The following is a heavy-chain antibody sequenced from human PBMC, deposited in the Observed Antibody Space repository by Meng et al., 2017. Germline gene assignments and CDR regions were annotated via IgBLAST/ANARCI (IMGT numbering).Heavy chain of an antibody. J-gene: IGHJ4*02. V-gene: IGHV4-34*01. Sequence: QGQLKQGGAGLLKPSETLSLTCAVYGGSFSGYYWSWIRQPPGKGLEWIGEINHSGSTNYNPSLKSRVTISVDTSKNQFSLKLSSVTAADTAVYYCARRGIAARPFYYWGQGTLVTVSS. CDR1: GGSFSGYY. CDR3: ARRGIAARPFYY. CDR2: INHSGST. D-gene: IGHD6-6*01.